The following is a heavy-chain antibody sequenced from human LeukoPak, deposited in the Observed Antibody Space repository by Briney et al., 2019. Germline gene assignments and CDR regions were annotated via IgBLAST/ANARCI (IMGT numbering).Heavy chain of an antibody. CDR2: IYHSGRT. CDR3: ARVRSRYYFESGAQELPPLVFDY. Sequence: PSGTLSLTCAVSGGSISSTNWWSWVRQPPGKGLEWIGEIYHSGRTKYNPSLKSRGTISVDKSKNQFSLKLSSVTAADTAIYYCARVRSRYYFESGAQELPPLVFDYWGQGILVIVSS. CDR1: GGSISSTNW. D-gene: IGHD3-22*01. J-gene: IGHJ4*02. V-gene: IGHV4-4*02.